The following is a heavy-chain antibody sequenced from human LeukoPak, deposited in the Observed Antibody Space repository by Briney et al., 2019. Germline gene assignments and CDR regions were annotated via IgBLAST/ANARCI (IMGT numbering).Heavy chain of an antibody. CDR1: GYSISSGYY. Sequence: SETLSLTCTVSGYSISSGYYWGWIRQPPGKGLEWIGSIYHSGSTYYNPSLKSRVTISVDTSKNQFSLKLSSVTAADTAVYYCSLRINWNDESPDYWGQGTLVTISS. D-gene: IGHD1-1*01. J-gene: IGHJ4*02. CDR3: SLRINWNDESPDY. V-gene: IGHV4-38-2*02. CDR2: IYHSGST.